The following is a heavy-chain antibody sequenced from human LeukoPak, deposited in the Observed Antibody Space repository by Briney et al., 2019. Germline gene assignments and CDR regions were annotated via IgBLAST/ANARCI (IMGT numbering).Heavy chain of an antibody. V-gene: IGHV1-46*01. D-gene: IGHD6-13*01. CDR2: INPSGGST. Sequence: ASVKVSCKASGYTFTSYYMRWVRQAPGQGLEWMGIINPSGGSTSYAQKFQGRVTMTRDTSTSTVYMELSSLRSEDTAVYYCAREGGIAAAGSWGQGTLVTVSS. CDR1: GYTFTSYY. CDR3: AREGGIAAAGS. J-gene: IGHJ4*02.